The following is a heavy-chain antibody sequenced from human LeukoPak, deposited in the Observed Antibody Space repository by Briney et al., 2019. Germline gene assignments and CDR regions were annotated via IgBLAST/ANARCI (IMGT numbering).Heavy chain of an antibody. D-gene: IGHD3-22*01. CDR2: IDGGGGTT. Sequence: SGGSLRLSCAASGFTYSIYAMTWVRQAPGKGLEWVSTIDGGGGTTYYADSVKGRFTISRDNSKNTLYLQMNSLRAEDTAVYYCAKGRFATYDSSLLYYFDYWGQGTLVTVSS. V-gene: IGHV3-23*01. CDR3: AKGRFATYDSSLLYYFDY. J-gene: IGHJ4*02. CDR1: GFTYSIYA.